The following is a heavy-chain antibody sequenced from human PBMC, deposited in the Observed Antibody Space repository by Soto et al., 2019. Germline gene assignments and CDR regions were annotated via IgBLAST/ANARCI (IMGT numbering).Heavy chain of an antibody. Sequence: SETLSLTCTVSGGSVSSGSYYWSWIRQPPGKGLEWTGYIYYSGSTNYNPSLKSRVTISVDTSKNQFSLKLSSVTAADTAVYYCARGGYDDSSGPTNQFDGWGQGSLVTVAS. V-gene: IGHV4-61*01. CDR2: IYYSGST. J-gene: IGHJ4*02. CDR3: ARGGYDDSSGPTNQFDG. D-gene: IGHD3-22*01. CDR1: GGSVSSGSYY.